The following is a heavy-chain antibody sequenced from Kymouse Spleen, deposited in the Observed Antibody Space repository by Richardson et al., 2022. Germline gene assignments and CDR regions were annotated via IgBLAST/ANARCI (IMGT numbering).Heavy chain of an antibody. Sequence: EVQLVESGGGLVQPGRSLRLSCAASGFTFDDYAMHWVRQAPGKGLEWVSGISWNSGSIGYADSVKGRFTISRDNAKNSLYLQMNSLRAEDTALYYCAKDIRGSSSWDYYYGMDVWGQGTTVTVSS. CDR2: ISWNSGSI. D-gene: IGHD6-13*01. CDR3: AKDIRGSSSWDYYYGMDV. CDR1: GFTFDDYA. J-gene: IGHJ6*02. V-gene: IGHV3-9*01.